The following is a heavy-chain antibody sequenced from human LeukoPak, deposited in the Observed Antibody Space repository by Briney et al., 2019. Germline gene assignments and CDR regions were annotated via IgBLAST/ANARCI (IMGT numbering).Heavy chain of an antibody. CDR2: GIPIFGTA. D-gene: IGHD5-12*01. Sequence: GASVKVSCKASGGTFSSFAISWVRQAPGQGLEWGGGGIPIFGTANYAPNFQGRVMIIADESTSTAYMELSSLRSEDTAVYYCASPSLSVSNGYDSPFVYWGQGTLVTVSS. V-gene: IGHV1-69*13. CDR1: GGTFSSFA. CDR3: ASPSLSVSNGYDSPFVY. J-gene: IGHJ4*02.